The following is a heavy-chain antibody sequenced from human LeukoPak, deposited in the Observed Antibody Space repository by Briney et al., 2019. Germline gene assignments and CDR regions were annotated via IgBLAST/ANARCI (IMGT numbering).Heavy chain of an antibody. D-gene: IGHD2-2*01. CDR2: IYYSGST. V-gene: IGHV4-59*08. CDR1: GGSISSYY. Sequence: PSETLSLTCTVSGGSISSYYWSWIRQPPGKGLEWIGYIYYSGSTNYNPSLKSRVTISVDTSKNQFSLKLSSVTAADTAVYYCARIVVVPAANDAFDIWGQGTMVTVSS. J-gene: IGHJ3*02. CDR3: ARIVVVPAANDAFDI.